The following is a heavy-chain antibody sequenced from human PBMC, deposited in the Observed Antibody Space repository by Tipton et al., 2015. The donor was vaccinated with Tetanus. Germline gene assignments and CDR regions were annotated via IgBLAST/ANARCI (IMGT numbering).Heavy chain of an antibody. J-gene: IGHJ5*02. CDR3: ARGAFIPSRFNWFDP. D-gene: IGHD3-22*01. CDR1: GFTFSDYA. Sequence: SLRLSCAASGFTFSDYAMSWVRQAPGAGLEWVSTLSGSGNTAYHADSVKGRFSISRDNSIDTLFLLMTSLSVEDTAVYYCARGAFIPSRFNWFDPWGQGTLVTVSS. CDR2: LSGSGNTA. V-gene: IGHV3-23*01.